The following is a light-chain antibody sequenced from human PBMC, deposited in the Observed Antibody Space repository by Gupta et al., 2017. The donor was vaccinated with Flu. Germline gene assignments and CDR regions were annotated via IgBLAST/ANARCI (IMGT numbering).Light chain of an antibody. CDR1: SPNSGSGYA. CDR3: QSYEDLRSGSMV. CDR2: NDY. V-gene: IGLV1-40*01. J-gene: IGLJ2*01. Sequence: QSAMTQPPSVSGAPGQWVTLRCTGSSPNSGSGYAVNWYQQQPGTAPKLLVFNDYWRPSGVPARFSGSKSGTSASMAIDGLQAEDEAAYYCQSYEDLRSGSMVFGGGTKVTVL.